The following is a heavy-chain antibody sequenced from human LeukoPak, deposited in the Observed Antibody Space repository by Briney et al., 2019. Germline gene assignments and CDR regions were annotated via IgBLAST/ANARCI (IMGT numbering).Heavy chain of an antibody. CDR1: GGSISSSSYY. Sequence: SETLSLTCTVSGGSISSSSYYWGWIRQPPGKGLEWIGSIYYSGSTYYNPSLKSRVTISLDTSKNQFSLELSSVTAADTAVYYCARGAYCGGDCFWWFDPWGQGTLVTVSS. D-gene: IGHD2-21*02. CDR2: IYYSGST. V-gene: IGHV4-39*07. J-gene: IGHJ5*02. CDR3: ARGAYCGGDCFWWFDP.